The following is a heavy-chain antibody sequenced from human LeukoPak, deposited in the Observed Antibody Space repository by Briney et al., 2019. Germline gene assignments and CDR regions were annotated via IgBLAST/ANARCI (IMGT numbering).Heavy chain of an antibody. CDR1: GFTFSSYG. CDR2: ISRSSSAI. V-gene: IGHV3-48*02. J-gene: IGHJ6*02. CDR3: AREYYYNYYGLDV. Sequence: PGRSLRLSCAASGFTFSSYGMSWVRQAPGKGLEWVSYISRSSSAIYSADSLKGRFTISRDNAKNSLYLQMNSLRDEDTAVYYCAREYYYNYYGLDVWGQGTTVTVSS.